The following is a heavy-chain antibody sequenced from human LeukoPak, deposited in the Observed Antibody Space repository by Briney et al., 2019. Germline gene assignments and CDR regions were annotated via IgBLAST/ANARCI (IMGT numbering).Heavy chain of an antibody. CDR2: ISSSGSTI. J-gene: IGHJ4*02. CDR3: AKDIPGGGDDY. D-gene: IGHD2-21*02. V-gene: IGHV3-48*04. Sequence: GGSLRLSCAASGFTFSNYIMNWVRQAPGKGLEWVSYISSSGSTIYYADSVKGRFTISRDNAKNSLYLQMNSLRADDTAIYYCAKDIPGGGDDYWGQGTLVTVSS. CDR1: GFTFSNYI.